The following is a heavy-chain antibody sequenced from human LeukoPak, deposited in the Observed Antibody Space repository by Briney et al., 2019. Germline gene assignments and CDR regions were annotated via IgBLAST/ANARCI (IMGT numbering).Heavy chain of an antibody. CDR2: IYYSGST. Sequence: SETLSLTCTVSGGSISSSSYYWGWIRQPPGKGLEWIGSIYYSGSTYYNPSLKSRVTISVDTSKNQFSLKLSSVTAADTAVYYCARGQKSDYWGQGTLVTVSS. J-gene: IGHJ4*02. CDR1: GGSISSSSYY. CDR3: ARGQKSDY. V-gene: IGHV4-39*01.